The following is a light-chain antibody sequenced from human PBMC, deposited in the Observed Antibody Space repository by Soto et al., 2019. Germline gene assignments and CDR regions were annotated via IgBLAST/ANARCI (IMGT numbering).Light chain of an antibody. Sequence: EVVLTQSPVALSVSPGQRTTLSCRTSQTLSRSYMAWYQQKPGQAPRLLIYGTSNRATGVPDRFSGSGPGTEFTLTINSLAPEDVAVYYCQQCGSSPFSFGGGTRVEI. CDR3: QQCGSSPFS. CDR2: GTS. J-gene: IGKJ4*01. CDR1: QTLSRSY. V-gene: IGKV3-20*01.